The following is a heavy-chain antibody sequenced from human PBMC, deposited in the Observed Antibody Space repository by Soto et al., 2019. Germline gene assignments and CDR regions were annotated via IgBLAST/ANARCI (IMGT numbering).Heavy chain of an antibody. CDR3: ASPLRGASHYGTAG. CDR2: IYPGDSDT. Sequence: PGGFMGISRDGAYGRFANYWIGWMRTMPGKGLEWMGIIYPGDSDTRYSPSFQGQVTISADKSISTAYLQWSSLKASDTAMYYCASPLRGASHYGTAGWGQGTTVTVSS. J-gene: IGHJ6*02. D-gene: IGHD1-26*01. CDR1: YGRFANYW. V-gene: IGHV5-51*01.